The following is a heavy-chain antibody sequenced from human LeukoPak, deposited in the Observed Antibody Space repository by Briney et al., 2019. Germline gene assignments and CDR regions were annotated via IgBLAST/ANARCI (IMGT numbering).Heavy chain of an antibody. J-gene: IGHJ4*02. Sequence: AGGSLRLSCAASGFTFSSYWMTWVRQAPGKGLEWVANIKQDESGKSYVDSVKGRFTISRDNSKNTLYLQMNSLRAEDTAVYFCAKAYYYDSSGYYPADYWGQGTLVTVSS. CDR1: GFTFSSYW. V-gene: IGHV3-7*02. CDR2: IKQDESGK. D-gene: IGHD3-22*01. CDR3: AKAYYYDSSGYYPADY.